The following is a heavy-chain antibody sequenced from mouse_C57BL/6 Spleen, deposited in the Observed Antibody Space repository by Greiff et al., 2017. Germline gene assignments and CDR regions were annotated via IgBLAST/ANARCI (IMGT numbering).Heavy chain of an antibody. Sequence: QVQLQQPGAELVKPGASVKMSCKASGYTFTSYWITWVKQRPGQGLEWIGDIYPGSGRTNYNEKFKSKATLTVDTSSSTAYMQLSSLTSEDSAVYYCARRGMVTTRDYFDYWGQGTTLTVSS. D-gene: IGHD2-2*01. CDR3: ARRGMVTTRDYFDY. CDR1: GYTFTSYW. V-gene: IGHV1-55*01. CDR2: IYPGSGRT. J-gene: IGHJ2*01.